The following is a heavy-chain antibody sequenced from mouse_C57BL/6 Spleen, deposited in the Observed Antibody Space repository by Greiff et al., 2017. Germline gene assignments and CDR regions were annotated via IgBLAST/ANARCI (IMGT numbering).Heavy chain of an antibody. J-gene: IGHJ2*01. D-gene: IGHD1-1*01. CDR3: ARTQFITTVVASPFDY. CDR1: GYTFTSYW. CDR2: IDPSDSET. Sequence: VQLQQPGAELVRPGSSVKLSCKASGYTFTSYWMHWVKQRPIQGLEWIGNIDPSDSETHYNQKFKDKATLTVDKSSSTAYMQLSSLTSEDSAVYYCARTQFITTVVASPFDYWGQGTTLTVSS. V-gene: IGHV1-52*01.